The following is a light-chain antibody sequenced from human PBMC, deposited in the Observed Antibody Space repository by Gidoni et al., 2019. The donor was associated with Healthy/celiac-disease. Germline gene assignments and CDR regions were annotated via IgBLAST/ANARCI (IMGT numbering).Light chain of an antibody. CDR1: QSVSSY. CDR2: YAS. J-gene: IGKJ2*03. CDR3: QQRSNWPPYS. Sequence: EIVLTQSPATLSLSPGERATLSCRARQSVSSYLAWYQQKPGQAPRLLIYYASNRATGIPARFSGSGSGTDFTLTIISLEPEDFAVYYCQQRSNWPPYSVGQGTKLEIK. V-gene: IGKV3-11*01.